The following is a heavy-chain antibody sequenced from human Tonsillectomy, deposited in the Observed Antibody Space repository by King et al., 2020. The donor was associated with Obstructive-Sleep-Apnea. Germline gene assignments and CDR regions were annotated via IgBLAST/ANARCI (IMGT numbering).Heavy chain of an antibody. CDR1: GFTFDDYA. Sequence: EVQLVESGGGLVQPGRSLRLSCAASGFTFDDYAMHWVRQAPGKGLEWVSGISWNSGSICYADSVKGRFTISRDNAKNSLYLQMNSLRAEDTALYYCAKDSFPIAVAGTYYFDYWGQGTLVTVSS. CDR2: ISWNSGSI. D-gene: IGHD6-19*01. CDR3: AKDSFPIAVAGTYYFDY. V-gene: IGHV3-9*01. J-gene: IGHJ4*02.